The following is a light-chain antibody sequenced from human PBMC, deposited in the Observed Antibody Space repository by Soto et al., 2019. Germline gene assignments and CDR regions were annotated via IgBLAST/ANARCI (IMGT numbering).Light chain of an antibody. J-gene: IGKJ1*01. CDR2: AAS. V-gene: IGKV1-27*01. Sequence: DIQMTQSPSSLSASVGDRVTITCRASQAISNYLAWYQQKPGKVPKLLIYAASTLQSGVPTRFSGSGSGTDFTLAISSLQHEDVATYYCHKYNSAPWTFGQGTKVEIK. CDR1: QAISNY. CDR3: HKYNSAPWT.